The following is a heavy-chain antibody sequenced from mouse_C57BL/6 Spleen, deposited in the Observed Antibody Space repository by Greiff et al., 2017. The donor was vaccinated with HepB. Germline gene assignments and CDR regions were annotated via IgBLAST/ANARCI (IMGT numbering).Heavy chain of an antibody. CDR3: ARAGTVVATEYFDV. CDR1: GYTFTDYN. J-gene: IGHJ1*03. V-gene: IGHV1-18*01. D-gene: IGHD1-1*01. CDR2: INPNNGGT. Sequence: EVKLVESGPELVKPGASVKIPCKASGYTFTDYNMDWVKQSHGKSLEWIGDINPNNGGTIYNQKFKGKATLTVDKSSSTAYMELRSLTSEDTAVYYCARAGTVVATEYFDVWGTGTTVTVSS.